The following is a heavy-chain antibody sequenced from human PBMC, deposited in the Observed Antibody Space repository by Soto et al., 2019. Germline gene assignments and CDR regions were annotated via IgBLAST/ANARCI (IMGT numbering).Heavy chain of an antibody. CDR1: GFTFSNYG. V-gene: IGHV3-33*01. CDR3: ARDWGGPTRTRCVAPDY. D-gene: IGHD2-21*01. CDR2: IWYDGSNK. J-gene: IGHJ4*02. Sequence: QEQLVESGGGVVQPGRSLRLSCVASGFTFSNYGWHWVRQAPGKGLEWVAVIWYDGSNKYYVESVKGRFTISRDNSKNTVHLQMNSLRDEDTAVYYCARDWGGPTRTRCVAPDYWGQGTLVTVSS.